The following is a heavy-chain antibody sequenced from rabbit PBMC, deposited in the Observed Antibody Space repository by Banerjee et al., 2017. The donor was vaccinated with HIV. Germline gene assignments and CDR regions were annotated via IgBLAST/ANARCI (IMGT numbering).Heavy chain of an antibody. CDR2: IYTGSGAT. D-gene: IGHD4-1*01. V-gene: IGHV1S43*01. Sequence: QEQLEESGGGLVQPEGSLTLTCTASGFSFSNKYVMCWVRQAPGKGLEWIGCIYTGSGATYYASWVNGRFTISRSTSLDTVDLKMTSLTAADAATYFCARDAGARNDFNLWGPGTLVTIS. CDR3: ARDAGARNDFNL. CDR1: GFSFSNKYV. J-gene: IGHJ4*01.